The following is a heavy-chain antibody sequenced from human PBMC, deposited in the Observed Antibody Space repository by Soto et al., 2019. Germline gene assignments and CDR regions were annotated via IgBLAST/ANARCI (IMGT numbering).Heavy chain of an antibody. J-gene: IGHJ5*02. CDR1: GGSINSSNW. CDR2: IYHSGRT. D-gene: IGHD3-10*01. Sequence: SETLSLTCAVSGGSINSSNWWTWVRQPPGQGLEWIGEIYHSGRTNYNPSLKSRVTISIVTSKNQFSLKLASVTAADTAVYYCAGYYGSGSYHLDWFDPWGQGTLVTVSS. CDR3: AGYYGSGSYHLDWFDP. V-gene: IGHV4-4*02.